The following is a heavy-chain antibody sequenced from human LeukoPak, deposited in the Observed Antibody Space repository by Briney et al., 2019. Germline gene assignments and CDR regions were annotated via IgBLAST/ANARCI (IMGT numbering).Heavy chain of an antibody. CDR2: LHAAGGT. V-gene: IGHV3-66*01. D-gene: IGHD6-19*01. Sequence: PGGSLRLPCAASGLTVSSNYITWVRQPPGKGLEWVSVLHAAGGTYYADSVKGRFTISRDNSKNSLYLQMNSLRAEDTAVYYCARDQRSSGWYDFWGQGTRVIVSS. CDR1: GLTVSSNY. CDR3: ARDQRSSGWYDF. J-gene: IGHJ5*01.